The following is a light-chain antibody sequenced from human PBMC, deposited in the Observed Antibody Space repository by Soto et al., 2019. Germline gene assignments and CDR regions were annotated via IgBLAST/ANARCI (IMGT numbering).Light chain of an antibody. CDR2: AAS. CDR3: QQFTAFPWT. CDR1: QSISTW. J-gene: IGKJ1*01. V-gene: IGKV1-5*01. Sequence: DIQMTQSPPSLSASVGDRVTITCRSSQSISTWLAWYQQKPGKAPKRLIYAASNLHTGVPSRFSGSGSGTQFTLTISGLQPDDFTTYYCQQFTAFPWTFGQGTKVDIK.